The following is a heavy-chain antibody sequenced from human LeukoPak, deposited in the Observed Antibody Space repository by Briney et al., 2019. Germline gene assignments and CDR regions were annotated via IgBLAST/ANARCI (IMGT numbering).Heavy chain of an antibody. D-gene: IGHD3-10*01. CDR1: GFTFSSYD. Sequence: GGSLRLSCAASGFTFSSYDMHWVRQATGKGLEWVSAIGTAGDPYYPGSVKGRFTISRGNARNSLYLQMNSLRAGDTAVYYCARGGAMVRGVIYYYYGMDVWGKGTTVTVSS. CDR2: IGTAGDP. CDR3: ARGGAMVRGVIYYYYGMDV. J-gene: IGHJ6*04. V-gene: IGHV3-13*05.